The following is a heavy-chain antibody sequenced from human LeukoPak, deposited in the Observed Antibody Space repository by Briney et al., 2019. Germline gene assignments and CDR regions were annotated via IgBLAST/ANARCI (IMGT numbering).Heavy chain of an antibody. CDR3: ARVGLGYYGSGFYYYYMDV. V-gene: IGHV3-48*01. CDR2: ISNSSSTI. CDR1: GFTFSSYS. D-gene: IGHD3-10*01. Sequence: GGSLRLSCAASGFTFSSYSMNWVRQAPGKGLEWVSYISNSSSTIYYADSVKGRFTISRDNGKNSLYLQMNNLRAEDTAVYYCARVGLGYYGSGFYYYYMDVWGKGTTVTISS. J-gene: IGHJ6*03.